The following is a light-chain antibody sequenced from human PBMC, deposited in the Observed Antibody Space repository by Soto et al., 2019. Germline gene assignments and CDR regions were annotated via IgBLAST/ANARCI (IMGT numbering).Light chain of an antibody. V-gene: IGKV1-12*01. J-gene: IGKJ1*01. CDR2: AAS. CDR1: QVIGSW. Sequence: DIQMTQSPSYVSASVGDRVTITCRASQVIGSWLAWYQQKPGKAPKLLIYAASSLHSGVPSSFSGSASGTDFTLTISSLQPEDSATYYCQQANSFPWTFGQGTKVEIK. CDR3: QQANSFPWT.